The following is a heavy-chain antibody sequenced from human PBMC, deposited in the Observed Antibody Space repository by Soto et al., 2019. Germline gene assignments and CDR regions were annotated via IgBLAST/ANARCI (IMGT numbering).Heavy chain of an antibody. CDR2: ISYDGSNK. CDR3: ARLEVKLELRVFYYGMDV. Sequence: QVQLVESGGGVVQPGRSLRLSCAASGFTFSSYAMHWVRQAPGKGLEWVAVISYDGSNKYYADSVKGRFTISRDNSKNTLYLHMNSLRAEDTAVYYCARLEVKLELRVFYYGMDVWGQGTTVTVSS. CDR1: GFTFSSYA. J-gene: IGHJ6*02. V-gene: IGHV3-30-3*01. D-gene: IGHD1-7*01.